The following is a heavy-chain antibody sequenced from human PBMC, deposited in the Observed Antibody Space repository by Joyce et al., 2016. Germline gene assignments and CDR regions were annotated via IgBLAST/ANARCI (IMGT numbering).Heavy chain of an antibody. CDR3: ARERGGGMSAFDI. J-gene: IGHJ3*02. V-gene: IGHV3-13*05. Sequence: EVQLVEAGGALVQPGGSLRLSCAASGFTFSAYEIHWVRQTTGKGLEWVSAIGTAGEPYYAGSGKGRFTISRENAKSSLFLQMNSLRAEDTAVYYCARERGGGMSAFDIWGQGTMVTVSS. CDR1: GFTFSAYE. CDR2: IGTAGEP. D-gene: IGHD3-16*01.